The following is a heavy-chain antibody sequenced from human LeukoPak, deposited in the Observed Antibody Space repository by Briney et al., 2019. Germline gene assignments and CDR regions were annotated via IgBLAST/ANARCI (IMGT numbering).Heavy chain of an antibody. CDR1: GFTFDDYA. V-gene: IGHV3-9*01. CDR3: ARDGLYYYDSSGYPKPFDH. CDR2: ISWNSGSI. Sequence: GGSLRLSCAASGFTFDDYAMHWVRQAPGKGLEWVSGISWNSGSIGYADSVKGRFTISRDNAKNSLYLQMNSLRAEDTAVYYCARDGLYYYDSSGYPKPFDHWGQGTLVTVSS. J-gene: IGHJ4*02. D-gene: IGHD3-22*01.